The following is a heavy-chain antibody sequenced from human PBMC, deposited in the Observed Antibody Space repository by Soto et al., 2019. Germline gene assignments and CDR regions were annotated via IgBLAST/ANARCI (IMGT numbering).Heavy chain of an antibody. CDR1: GGSFSGYY. Sequence: SETLSLTCAVYGGSFSGYYWSWIRQPPGKGLEWIGEINHSGSTNYNPSLKSRVTISVDTSKNQFSLKLSSVTAADTAVYYCARGQVGAYNWCDPWGQGTMGTVSA. CDR3: ARGQVGAYNWCDP. D-gene: IGHD3-3*01. CDR2: INHSGST. J-gene: IGHJ5*02. V-gene: IGHV4-34*01.